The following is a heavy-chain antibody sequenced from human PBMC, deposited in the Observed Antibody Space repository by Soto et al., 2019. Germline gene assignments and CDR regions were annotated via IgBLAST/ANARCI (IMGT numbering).Heavy chain of an antibody. J-gene: IGHJ3*01. CDR2: ISWNGKEI. CDR3: VKDSSWEPRILDF. CDR1: GFTFDDYA. Sequence: VQLVESGGGLEQPGRSLRLSCAGSGFTFDDYALHWVRQVPRKGLEWVSGISWNGKEICYADSVKGRFIVSRDNAKNSLYLQLNSLRVEDTALYFCVKDSSWEPRILDFWGQGTRVTVSS. V-gene: IGHV3-9*01. D-gene: IGHD1-26*01.